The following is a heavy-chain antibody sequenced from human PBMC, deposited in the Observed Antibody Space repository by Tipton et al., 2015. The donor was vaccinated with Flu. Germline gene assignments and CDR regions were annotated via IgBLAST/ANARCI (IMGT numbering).Heavy chain of an antibody. J-gene: IGHJ3*01. Sequence: SLRLSCAASGFTFSSYWMTWVRQAPGKGLEWVANMKEDGSEKYYVDSVKGRFTISRDNAKNSLYLQMNSLRVEDTAVYYCARDPFLGTGDAFDVWGRGTMVTVSS. CDR1: GFTFSSYW. CDR3: ARDPFLGTGDAFDV. CDR2: MKEDGSEK. D-gene: IGHD2/OR15-2a*01. V-gene: IGHV3-7*01.